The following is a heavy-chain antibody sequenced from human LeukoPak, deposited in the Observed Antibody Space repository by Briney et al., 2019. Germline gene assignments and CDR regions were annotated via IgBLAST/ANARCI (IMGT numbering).Heavy chain of an antibody. Sequence: SVKVSCKASGGTFSSYAISWVRQAPGQGLEWMGGIIPIFGTANYAQKFQGRVTITADESTSTAHMELSRLRSDDTAVYYCARGLGSGATLNYYYMDVWGKGTTVTVSS. CDR3: ARGLGSGATLNYYYMDV. CDR1: GGTFSSYA. D-gene: IGHD1-1*01. CDR2: IIPIFGTA. J-gene: IGHJ6*03. V-gene: IGHV1-69*13.